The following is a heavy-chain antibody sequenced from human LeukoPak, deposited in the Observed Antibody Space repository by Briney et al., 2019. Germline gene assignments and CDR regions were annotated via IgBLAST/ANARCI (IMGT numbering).Heavy chain of an antibody. CDR1: GGSISSGDYY. J-gene: IGHJ4*02. CDR2: IYYSGST. D-gene: IGHD3-9*01. Sequence: SETLSLTCTVSGGSISSGDYYWSWIRQPPGKGLEWIGYIYYSGSTYYNPSLKSRVTISVDTSKNQFSLKLSSVTAADTAVYYCARVGGDYDILTGYYSIDYWGQGTLVTVSS. CDR3: ARVGGDYDILTGYYSIDY. V-gene: IGHV4-30-4*01.